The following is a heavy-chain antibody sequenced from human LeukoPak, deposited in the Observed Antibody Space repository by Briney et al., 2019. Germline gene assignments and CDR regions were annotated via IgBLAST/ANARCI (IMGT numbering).Heavy chain of an antibody. Sequence: SSETLSLTCTVSAGSISSYYWSWIRQPPGKGLEWIGYIYYSGSTNYNPSLKSRVTISVDTSKNQFSLKLSSVTAADTAVYYCAATKGATFGYWGQGTLVTVSS. J-gene: IGHJ4*02. CDR3: AATKGATFGY. CDR1: AGSISSYY. CDR2: IYYSGST. V-gene: IGHV4-59*08. D-gene: IGHD1-26*01.